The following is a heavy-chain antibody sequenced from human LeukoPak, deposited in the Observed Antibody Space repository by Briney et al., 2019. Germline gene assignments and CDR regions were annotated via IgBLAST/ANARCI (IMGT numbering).Heavy chain of an antibody. D-gene: IGHD6-19*01. J-gene: IGHJ4*02. CDR2: INTISGGT. Sequence: ASVKVSCKASGYTFTGYCMHWVRQAPGQGLEWIGWINTISGGTNYAQKFQGRVTMTRDTSISTAYMELSRLTSDDTAVYYCARGREVAGTVGYWGQGTLVTVSS. CDR3: ARGREVAGTVGY. CDR1: GYTFTGYC. V-gene: IGHV1-2*02.